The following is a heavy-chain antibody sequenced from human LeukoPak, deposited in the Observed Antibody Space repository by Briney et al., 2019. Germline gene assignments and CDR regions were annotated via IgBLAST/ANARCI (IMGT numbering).Heavy chain of an antibody. D-gene: IGHD1-26*01. V-gene: IGHV3-53*01. CDR2: IYSGGST. J-gene: IGHJ4*02. CDR1: GFTFSSYW. Sequence: GGSLRLSCAASGFTFSSYWMSWVRQAPGKGLEWVSVIYSGGSTYYADSVKGRFTISRDNSKNTLYLQMNSLRAEDTAVYYCARDGSGSFIFDYWGQGTLVTVSS. CDR3: ARDGSGSFIFDY.